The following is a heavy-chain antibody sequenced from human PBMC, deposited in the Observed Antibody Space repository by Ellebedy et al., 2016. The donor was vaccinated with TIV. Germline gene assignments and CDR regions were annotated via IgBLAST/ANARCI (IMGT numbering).Heavy chain of an antibody. CDR1: GGSISSYY. D-gene: IGHD3-16*01. V-gene: IGHV4-59*08. J-gene: IGHJ6*03. Sequence: MPSETLSLTCEVSGGSISSYYWSWIRQPPGKGLEWIGSTYYRGSTNYNPSLGSRVTISDASKNQLSLKLSSVTAADTAVYYCARHGAGADMSYYYYYMDVWGKGTTVTVSS. CDR2: TYYRGST. CDR3: ARHGAGADMSYYYYYMDV.